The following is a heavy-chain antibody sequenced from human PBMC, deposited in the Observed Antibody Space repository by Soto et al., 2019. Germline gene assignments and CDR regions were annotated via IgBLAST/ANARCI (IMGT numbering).Heavy chain of an antibody. D-gene: IGHD3-10*01. Sequence: QVQLQESGPGLVKPSQTLSLTCTVSGGSISSGGYYWSWIRQHPGKGLEWIGYIYYSGSTYYNPSLKSRVTISGDTSKNQVSLKLSSVTAADTAVYYCARFRRITMVRGGDFDYWGQGTLVTVSS. CDR2: IYYSGST. V-gene: IGHV4-31*03. CDR3: ARFRRITMVRGGDFDY. J-gene: IGHJ4*02. CDR1: GGSISSGGYY.